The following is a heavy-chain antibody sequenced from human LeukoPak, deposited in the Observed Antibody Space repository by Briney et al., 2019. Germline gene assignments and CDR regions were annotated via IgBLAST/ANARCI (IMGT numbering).Heavy chain of an antibody. D-gene: IGHD5-18*01. CDR1: GGTFSSYA. Sequence: GASVKVSXKASGGTFSSYAISWVRQAPGQGLEWMGRIIPIFGTANYAQKFQGRVTITTDESTSTAYMELSSLRSEDAAVYYCAREDTATHPWGQGTLVTVSS. J-gene: IGHJ5*02. CDR3: AREDTATHP. V-gene: IGHV1-69*05. CDR2: IIPIFGTA.